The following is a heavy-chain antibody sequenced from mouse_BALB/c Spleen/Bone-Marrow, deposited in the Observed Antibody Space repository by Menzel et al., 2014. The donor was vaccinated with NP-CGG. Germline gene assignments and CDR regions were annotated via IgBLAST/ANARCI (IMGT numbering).Heavy chain of an antibody. Sequence: LQQSGSELVRPGASVKLSCKASGYTFTNYWIHWVKQRPGQGLEWIGNVYPGRGSINSDEKFKTKATLTVDTSSSTAYMHLNSLTSEDSAVYYCARRLRGYYAMDYWGQRTSVTVSS. CDR3: ARRLRGYYAMDY. CDR1: GYTFTNYW. J-gene: IGHJ4*01. CDR2: VYPGRGSI. D-gene: IGHD1-3*01. V-gene: IGHV1S22*01.